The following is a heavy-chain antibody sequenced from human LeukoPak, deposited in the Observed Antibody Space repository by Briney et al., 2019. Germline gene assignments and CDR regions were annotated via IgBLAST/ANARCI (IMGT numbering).Heavy chain of an antibody. CDR3: ARDQQEFRQTLDAFDI. CDR1: GYTFTSYG. J-gene: IGHJ3*02. V-gene: IGHV1-24*01. D-gene: IGHD6-13*01. Sequence: GASVKVSCKASGYTFTSYGISWVRQAPGKGLEWMGGFDPEDGETIYAQKFQGRVTMTEDTSTDTAYMELSSLRSEDTAVYYCARDQQEFRQTLDAFDIWGQGTMVTVSS. CDR2: FDPEDGET.